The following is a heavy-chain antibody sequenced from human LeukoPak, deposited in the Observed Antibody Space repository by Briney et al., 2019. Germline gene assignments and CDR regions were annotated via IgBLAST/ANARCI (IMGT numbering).Heavy chain of an antibody. V-gene: IGHV3-7*01. Sequence: YPGGSLRLSCAASGFTFGTYWMSWVRQAPGKGLEWVANIKEDGSEKYYVDSVMGRFTISRDNAKNSLYLQMNNLRAEDTAVYYCARDQNDRPLGYWGQGTLVTVSS. CDR1: GFTFGTYW. CDR2: IKEDGSEK. D-gene: IGHD1-1*01. CDR3: ARDQNDRPLGY. J-gene: IGHJ4*02.